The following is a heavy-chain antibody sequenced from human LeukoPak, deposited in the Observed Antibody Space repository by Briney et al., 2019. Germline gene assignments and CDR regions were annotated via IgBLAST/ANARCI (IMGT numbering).Heavy chain of an antibody. Sequence: GRSLRLSCAASGFTVSSNYMSWVRQAPGKGLEWVSVIYSGGSTYYADSVKGRFTISRDNSKNTLYLQMNSLRAEDTAVYYCARDLNDYGDYTVGLDYWGQGTLVTVSS. J-gene: IGHJ4*02. CDR2: IYSGGST. D-gene: IGHD4-17*01. CDR3: ARDLNDYGDYTVGLDY. V-gene: IGHV3-53*01. CDR1: GFTVSSNY.